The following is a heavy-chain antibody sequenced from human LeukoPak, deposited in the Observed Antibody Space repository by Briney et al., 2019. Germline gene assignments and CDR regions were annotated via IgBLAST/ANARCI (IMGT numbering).Heavy chain of an antibody. D-gene: IGHD1-26*01. CDR3: ARSLGATANDAFDM. Sequence: SETLSLTCTVPGGSIGSYFWSWIRQPPGKGLEWIGFIYYSGTTNHNPSLKSRVTISVDTSKNQFSLKVSSVTAADTALYYCARSLGATANDAFDMWGQGTMVTVSS. CDR1: GGSIGSYF. V-gene: IGHV4-59*01. CDR2: IYYSGTT. J-gene: IGHJ3*02.